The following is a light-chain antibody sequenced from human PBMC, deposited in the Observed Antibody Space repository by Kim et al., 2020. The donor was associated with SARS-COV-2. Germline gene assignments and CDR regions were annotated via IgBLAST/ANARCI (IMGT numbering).Light chain of an antibody. CDR2: KAS. V-gene: IGKV1-5*03. J-gene: IGKJ1*01. CDR3: QQYDVHPET. Sequence: ALGGDKVTFSCRASQNIHIWLAWFQQKPGKAPRVLMYKASTLESGVPSRFSGSGSGTEFTLTINSLHPDDFATYYFQQYDVHPETFGQGTKVDIK. CDR1: QNIHIW.